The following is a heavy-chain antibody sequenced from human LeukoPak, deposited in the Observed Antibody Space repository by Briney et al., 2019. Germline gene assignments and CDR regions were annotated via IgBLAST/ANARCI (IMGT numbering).Heavy chain of an antibody. J-gene: IGHJ4*02. D-gene: IGHD3-3*01. Sequence: GSLRLSCVASGFTFGKYWMSWVRQAPGKGLEWVANIKLDGSEKNYVDSVKGRFTISRDNTKNSLYLQMNSLRVEDTAVFYCARDQCDTWSRRGNFDSWGQGTLVIVSS. CDR1: GFTFGKYW. CDR3: ARDQCDTWSRRGNFDS. CDR2: IKLDGSEK. V-gene: IGHV3-7*03.